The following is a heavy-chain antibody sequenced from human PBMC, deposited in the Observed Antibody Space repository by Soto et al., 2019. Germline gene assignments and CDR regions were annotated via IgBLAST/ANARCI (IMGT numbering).Heavy chain of an antibody. CDR1: GGSISSGGYS. CDR2: IYHSGST. V-gene: IGHV4-4*02. Sequence: SETLSLTCAVSGGSISSGGYSWSWVRQPPGKGLEWIGEIYHSGSTNYNPSLKSRVTISVDKSKNQFSLKLSSVTAADTAVYYCARGITMIAPHLLQGVAFDIWGQGTMVTVSS. CDR3: ARGITMIAPHLLQGVAFDI. D-gene: IGHD3-22*01. J-gene: IGHJ3*02.